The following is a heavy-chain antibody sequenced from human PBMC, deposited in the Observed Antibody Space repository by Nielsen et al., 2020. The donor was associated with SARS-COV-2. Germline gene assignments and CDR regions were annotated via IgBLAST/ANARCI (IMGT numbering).Heavy chain of an antibody. CDR1: GGTFSSYA. D-gene: IGHD3-22*01. V-gene: IGHV1-69*04. CDR3: ASDYYDSSGYISPYAFDI. Sequence: SVKVSCKASGGTFSSYAISWVRQATGQGLEWMGRIIPILGIANYAQKFQGRVTITADKSMSTAYMELSSLRSEDKAVYYCASDYYDSSGYISPYAFDIWGQGTMVTVSS. CDR2: IIPILGIA. J-gene: IGHJ3*02.